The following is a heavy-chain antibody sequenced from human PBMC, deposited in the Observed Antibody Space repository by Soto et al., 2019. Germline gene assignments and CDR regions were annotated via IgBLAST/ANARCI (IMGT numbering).Heavy chain of an antibody. J-gene: IGHJ4*02. CDR1: GFTFSSYA. CDR3: ARAIRITMTLFDY. CDR2: ISYDGSNK. Sequence: GGSLRLSCAASGFTFSSYAMHWVRQAPGKGLEWVVVISYDGSNKYYADSVKGRFTISRDNSKNTLYLQMNSLRAEDTAVYYCARAIRITMTLFDYWGQGTLVTVSS. D-gene: IGHD3-22*01. V-gene: IGHV3-30-3*01.